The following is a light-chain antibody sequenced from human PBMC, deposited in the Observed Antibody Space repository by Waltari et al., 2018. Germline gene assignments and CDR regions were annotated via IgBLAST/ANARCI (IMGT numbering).Light chain of an antibody. CDR3: QQTYSTPSCT. J-gene: IGKJ2*02. CDR1: HSIDSY. V-gene: IGKV1-39*01. Sequence: DIQMTQSPSSLSASVGDRVIITCRPGHSIDSYLNWYQQKPGKAPKLLIYAASSLLSGVPSRFSGSGSGTDFTLTISSLQPEDFATYYCQQTYSTPSCTFGQGTKLEIK. CDR2: AAS.